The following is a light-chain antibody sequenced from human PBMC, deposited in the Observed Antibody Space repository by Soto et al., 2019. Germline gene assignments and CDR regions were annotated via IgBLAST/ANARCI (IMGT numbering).Light chain of an antibody. CDR3: QQTYSPLRT. CDR2: TAS. J-gene: IGKJ1*01. CDR1: QIINGY. Sequence: DIQLTQSPSSLSASLGDRVTISCRASQIINGYLNWYQQKPGKAPKLLIYTASNLQSGVPSRFSGTRSGTDFTLIISDLQPEDFETYYCQQTYSPLRTFGQGTKVDIK. V-gene: IGKV1-39*01.